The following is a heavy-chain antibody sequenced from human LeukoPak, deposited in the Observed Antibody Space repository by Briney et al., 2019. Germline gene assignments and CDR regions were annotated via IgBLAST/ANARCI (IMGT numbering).Heavy chain of an antibody. CDR1: GFSFSSYR. D-gene: IGHD3-10*01. Sequence: GGSLRLSCAASGFSFSSYRMNWVRQAPGKGLEWVSSISSSDSYTYYADSVKGRFTISRDNAKDTLYLQMNSLRAEDTAMYYCARAVYYSNYLGYWGQGTLVTVSS. V-gene: IGHV3-21*01. CDR2: ISSSDSYT. CDR3: ARAVYYSNYLGY. J-gene: IGHJ4*01.